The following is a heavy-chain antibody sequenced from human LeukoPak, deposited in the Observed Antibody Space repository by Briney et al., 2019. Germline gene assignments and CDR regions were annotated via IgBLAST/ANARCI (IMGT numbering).Heavy chain of an antibody. V-gene: IGHV3-23*01. J-gene: IGHJ3*02. Sequence: GGSLRLSCAASGFTFSTYAMSWVRQAPGKGLEWVSAISGSGGSTYYADPVKGRFTISRDNSKNTLYLQMNSLRAEDTAVYYCAKCVWFGELPHDAFDMWGQGTMVTVTS. CDR2: ISGSGGST. D-gene: IGHD3-10*01. CDR1: GFTFSTYA. CDR3: AKCVWFGELPHDAFDM.